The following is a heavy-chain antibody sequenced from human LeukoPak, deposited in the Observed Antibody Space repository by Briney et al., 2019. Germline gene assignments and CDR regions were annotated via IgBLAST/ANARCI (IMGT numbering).Heavy chain of an antibody. D-gene: IGHD5-18*01. CDR3: AKRVGEDIRPWSLGAIFDY. Sequence: GGSLRLSCAASGFTFSSYAMSWVRQAPGKGLEWVSAISGGGVYTYYAGSVKGRFTISRDNSKNTVYLQMNSLRAEDTAVYSCAKRVGEDIRPWSLGAIFDYWGQGTLVTVSS. CDR1: GFTFSSYA. J-gene: IGHJ4*02. V-gene: IGHV3-23*01. CDR2: ISGGGVYT.